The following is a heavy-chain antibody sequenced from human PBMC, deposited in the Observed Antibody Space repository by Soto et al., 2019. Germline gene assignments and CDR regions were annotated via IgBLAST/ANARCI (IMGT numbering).Heavy chain of an antibody. J-gene: IGHJ6*02. V-gene: IGHV5-51*01. D-gene: IGHD6-6*01. CDR3: AREGRPYSGSGYYYGRDV. Sequence: HGESLKISCNASGFSLNTYWIGWVRQKPGKGLEWMGSIFPGDSATRYSPSFQGQVILSADRYISTAYLQWRSLKASDTSIYYCAREGRPYSGSGYYYGRDVGGQGT. CDR2: IFPGDSAT. CDR1: GFSLNTYW.